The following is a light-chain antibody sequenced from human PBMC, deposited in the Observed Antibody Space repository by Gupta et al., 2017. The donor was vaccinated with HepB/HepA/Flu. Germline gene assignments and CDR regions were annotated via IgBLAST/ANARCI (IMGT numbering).Light chain of an antibody. V-gene: IGKV2-30*01. Sequence: DVVMTQSPLSLPVTLGQPASISCRSSQSLVYSDGNTYLNWFQQRPGQSPRRLIYKVSNRDSGVPDRFSGSGSGTDFTLKISRGEAEDDGVHYCRQGTHWPPSTFGQGTKVEIK. CDR3: RQGTHWPPST. CDR2: KVS. CDR1: QSLVYSDGNTY. J-gene: IGKJ1*01.